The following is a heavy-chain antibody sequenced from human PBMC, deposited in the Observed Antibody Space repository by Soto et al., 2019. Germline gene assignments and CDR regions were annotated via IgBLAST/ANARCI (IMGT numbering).Heavy chain of an antibody. J-gene: IGHJ5*02. CDR1: GFTISGHY. CDR2: IFSGDNT. Sequence: EVQLLESGGGLVQPGGSLRLSCAASGFTISGHYITWVRQAPGKGLEWVSVIFSGDNTFYSDSVKGRFTISRDSSKNTVYLQMNRLRGDDTAVYFCATGLTLPVRPSFDTWGQGTLLTVSS. V-gene: IGHV3-53*01. D-gene: IGHD2-21*02. CDR3: ATGLTLPVRPSFDT.